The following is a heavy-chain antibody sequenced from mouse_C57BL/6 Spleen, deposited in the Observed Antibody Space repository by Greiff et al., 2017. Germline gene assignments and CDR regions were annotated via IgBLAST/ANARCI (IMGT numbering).Heavy chain of an antibody. J-gene: IGHJ2*01. V-gene: IGHV1-15*01. CDR2: IDPETGGT. Sequence: QVQLQQSGAELVRPGASVTLSCKASGYTFTDYEMHWVKQTPVHGLEWIGAIDPETGGTAYNQKFKGKAILTADKSSSTAYMELRSLTSEDSAVYYCTRGGYYGSSYGYWGQGTTLTVSS. D-gene: IGHD1-1*01. CDR3: TRGGYYGSSYGY. CDR1: GYTFTDYE.